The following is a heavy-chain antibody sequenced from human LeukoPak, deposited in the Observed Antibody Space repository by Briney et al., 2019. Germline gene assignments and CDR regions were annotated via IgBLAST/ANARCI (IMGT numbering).Heavy chain of an antibody. CDR3: ASQGRGYSGYDSGGEGFDY. D-gene: IGHD5-12*01. J-gene: IGHJ4*02. V-gene: IGHV1-2*02. CDR1: GYTFTAYY. CDR2: INPNSGGT. Sequence: ASVKVSYKASGYTFTAYYMHWVRQAPGQGLEWMGWINPNSGGTNFEQKFQGRVTMTRATSISTAYMELSNLRSEDPAVYYCASQGRGYSGYDSGGEGFDYWGQGTLVTVSS.